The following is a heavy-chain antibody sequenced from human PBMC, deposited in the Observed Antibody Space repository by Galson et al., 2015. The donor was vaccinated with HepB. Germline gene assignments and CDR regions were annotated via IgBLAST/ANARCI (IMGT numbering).Heavy chain of an antibody. J-gene: IGHJ6*02. V-gene: IGHV3-7*03. Sequence: SLRLSCAGSEFTFSSYWMNWVRQAPGKGLEWVANINPDGSEKSYVASLRGRFTVSRDNDKNALYLQMDRLRAEDTAVYYCARRISLVRGIITKPDYYYGMDVWGQGTTVTVAS. CDR2: INPDGSEK. CDR3: ARRISLVRGIITKPDYYYGMDV. CDR1: EFTFSSYW. D-gene: IGHD3-10*01.